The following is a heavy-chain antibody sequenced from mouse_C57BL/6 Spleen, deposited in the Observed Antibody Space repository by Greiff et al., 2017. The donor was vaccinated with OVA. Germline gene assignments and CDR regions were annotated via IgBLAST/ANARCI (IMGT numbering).Heavy chain of an antibody. D-gene: IGHD3-3*01. J-gene: IGHJ1*03. CDR3: ARGGDDWYFDV. CDR2: ISDGGSYT. Sequence: VQLVESGGGLVKPGGSLKLSCAASGFTFSSYALSWVRQTPEKRLEWVATISDGGSYTYYPDNVKGRFTISRDNAKNNLYLQMSHLKSEDTAMYYCARGGDDWYFDVWGTGTTVTGSS. CDR1: GFTFSSYA. V-gene: IGHV5-4*01.